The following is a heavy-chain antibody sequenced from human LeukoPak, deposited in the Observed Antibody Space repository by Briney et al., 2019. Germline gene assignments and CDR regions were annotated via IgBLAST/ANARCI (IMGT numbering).Heavy chain of an antibody. V-gene: IGHV4-34*01. CDR3: AREGCSSTSCYYYYYYYMDV. J-gene: IGHJ6*03. Sequence: SETLSLTCAVYGGSFSGYYWSWIRQPPGKGLEWIGEINHSGSTNYNPSLKSRVTISVDTSKSQFSLKLSSVTAADTAVYYCAREGCSSTSCYYYYYYYMDVWGKGTTVTVSS. CDR2: INHSGST. D-gene: IGHD2-2*01. CDR1: GGSFSGYY.